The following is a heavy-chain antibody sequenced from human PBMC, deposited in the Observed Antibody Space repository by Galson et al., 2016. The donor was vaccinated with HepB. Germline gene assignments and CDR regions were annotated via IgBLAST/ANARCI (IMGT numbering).Heavy chain of an antibody. V-gene: IGHV5-51*01. J-gene: IGHJ4*02. CDR3: ARGHSGSSLPYFEY. D-gene: IGHD1-26*01. CDR2: IYPGDSDP. Sequence: QSGAEVKKPGESLRISCEGSGYSFINHWIVWMRQMPGKGLEWMGIIYPGDSDPRYSPSFKGQVTISADKSIGTAYLQWSSLKASDTAMYYCARGHSGSSLPYFEYWGQGTLVTGSS. CDR1: GYSFINHW.